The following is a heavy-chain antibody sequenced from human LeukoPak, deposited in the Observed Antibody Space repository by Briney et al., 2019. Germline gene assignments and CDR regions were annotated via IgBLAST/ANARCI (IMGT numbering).Heavy chain of an antibody. CDR2: ISSSSSYI. Sequence: AGGSLRLSCAASGFTFSSYSMNWVRQAPGKGLEWVSSISSSSSYIYYADSLKGRFTISRDNAKNSLYLQMNSLRAEDTAVYYCARDLGKDDGFDIWGQGTMVTVSS. V-gene: IGHV3-21*01. D-gene: IGHD3-10*01. CDR3: ARDLGKDDGFDI. CDR1: GFTFSSYS. J-gene: IGHJ3*02.